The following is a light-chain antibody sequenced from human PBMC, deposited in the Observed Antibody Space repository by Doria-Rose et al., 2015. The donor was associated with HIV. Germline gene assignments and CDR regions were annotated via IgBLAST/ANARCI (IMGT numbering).Light chain of an antibody. V-gene: IGKV3-20*01. Sequence: TQSPGTLSLSPGERATLSCRASQSFSSTYLAWYQQKPGQAPSLVIYGGSTRATGIPDGFSASGSGTDFTLTINRLEPEDFALYYCHQYGTSWTFGQGTKVEI. CDR3: HQYGTSWT. CDR1: QSFSSTY. J-gene: IGKJ1*01. CDR2: GGS.